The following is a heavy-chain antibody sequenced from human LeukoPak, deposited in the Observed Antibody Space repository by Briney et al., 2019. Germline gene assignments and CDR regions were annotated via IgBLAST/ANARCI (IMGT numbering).Heavy chain of an antibody. CDR1: GGTFSSYA. CDR3: GRDGPHDYGDSDY. V-gene: IGHV1-69*13. D-gene: IGHD4-17*01. CDR2: IIPIFGTA. Sequence: ASVKVSCKASGGTFSSYAISWVRQAPGQGLEWMGGIIPIFGTANYAQKFQGRVTITADESTSTAYMALSSLRSEETAVYYCGRDGPHDYGDSDYWGQGTPVTVSS. J-gene: IGHJ4*02.